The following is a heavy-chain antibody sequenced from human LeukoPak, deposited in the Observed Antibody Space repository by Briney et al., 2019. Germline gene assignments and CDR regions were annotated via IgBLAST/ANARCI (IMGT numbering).Heavy chain of an antibody. V-gene: IGHV1-24*01. J-gene: IGHJ5*02. CDR1: GYTLTELS. CDR2: FDPEGGET. CDR3: ATTRLYCSSTSCFNWFDP. D-gene: IGHD2-2*01. Sequence: ASVKVSCKVSGYTLTELSMHWVRQAPGKGLEWMGGFDPEGGETIYAQKFQGRVAMTEDTSTDTAYMELSSLRSEGTAVYYCATTRLYCSSTSCFNWFDPWGQGTLVTVSS.